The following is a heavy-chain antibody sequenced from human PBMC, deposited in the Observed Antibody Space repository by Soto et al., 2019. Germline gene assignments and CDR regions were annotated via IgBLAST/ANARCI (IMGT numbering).Heavy chain of an antibody. D-gene: IGHD1-26*01. Sequence: PGGSLRLSCAASGFTFSTYYMHWVRQAPGKGLVWVSRINSDGSRTNYADSVKGRFTTFRDNAKNTLYLQLNSLTAEDTAVYYFATVATGSYDWFDPWGQRTLVTGSS. CDR1: GFTFSTYY. CDR3: ATVATGSYDWFDP. V-gene: IGHV3-74*01. J-gene: IGHJ5*02. CDR2: INSDGSRT.